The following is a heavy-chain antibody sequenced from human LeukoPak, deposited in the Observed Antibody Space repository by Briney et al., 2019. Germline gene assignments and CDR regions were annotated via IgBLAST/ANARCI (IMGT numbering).Heavy chain of an antibody. V-gene: IGHV3-66*01. CDR2: IYSGGST. J-gene: IGHJ6*02. D-gene: IGHD2-2*01. CDR1: GFTVSSNY. CDR3: ARGDIVVVPAATYYYGMDV. Sequence: GGSLRLPCAGSGFTVSSNYMSWVSQAPGKGLEGVSVIYSGGSTYYADSVKGRFTISRDNSKNTLYLQMNSLRAEDTAVYYCARGDIVVVPAATYYYGMDVWGQGTTVTVSS.